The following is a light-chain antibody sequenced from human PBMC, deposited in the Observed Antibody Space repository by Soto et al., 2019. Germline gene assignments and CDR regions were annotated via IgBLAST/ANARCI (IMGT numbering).Light chain of an antibody. CDR2: AAS. V-gene: IGKV1-39*01. CDR1: QSISAY. Sequence: DIQMTQSPSSLSASVGDRVTINCRASQSISAYLNWYQQKPGKAPKLLIYAASSLQSGVPSRFSGGGSGTDFTLSINSLEREDFATYFCQQSFGAPWTFGQGTKVDIK. CDR3: QQSFGAPWT. J-gene: IGKJ1*01.